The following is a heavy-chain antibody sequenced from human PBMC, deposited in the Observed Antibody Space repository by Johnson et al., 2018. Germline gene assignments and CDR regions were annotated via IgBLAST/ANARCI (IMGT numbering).Heavy chain of an antibody. V-gene: IGHV3-30*03. CDR3: ATGAVSGFIYREFFQH. CDR1: GFSFSNHV. Sequence: VQLVETGGGVVQXGGSPRLSSSASGFSFSNHVMHWVRQAPGKGLEWVAVTSNDEGIKYYVDSVKGRFTISRDHSTGILYLQINSLRAEDTAVYYCATGAVSGFIYREFFQHWGQGTLVTVSS. CDR2: TSNDEGIK. D-gene: IGHD3-16*02. J-gene: IGHJ1*01.